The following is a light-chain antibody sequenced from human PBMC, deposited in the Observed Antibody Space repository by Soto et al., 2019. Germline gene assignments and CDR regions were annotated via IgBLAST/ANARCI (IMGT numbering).Light chain of an antibody. CDR1: SSDVGGYHY. CDR2: EVS. J-gene: IGLJ2*01. V-gene: IGLV2-14*01. Sequence: QSVLTQPASVSGSPGQSITISCTGTSSDVGGYHYVSWYQQHPGKAPKLMIYEVSNRSSGVSNRFSGPKSGNTASLTISGLQAEDEADYYCSSYTSSSTVVFGGGTKLTVL. CDR3: SSYTSSSTVV.